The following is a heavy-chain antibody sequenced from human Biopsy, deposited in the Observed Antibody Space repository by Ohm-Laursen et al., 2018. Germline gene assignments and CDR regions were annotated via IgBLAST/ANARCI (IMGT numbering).Heavy chain of an antibody. Sequence: ASVKVSCKASSYTFTDYNIHWMRQAPGQGLEWLGYVNCKTGATNYAQKFQGTVTMTRDTSISTAYLALGSLRSADTAIYYCARDPLNGHKHFDYWGQGSLVTASS. CDR1: SYTFTDYN. CDR3: ARDPLNGHKHFDY. D-gene: IGHD2-8*01. V-gene: IGHV1-2*02. CDR2: VNCKTGAT. J-gene: IGHJ4*02.